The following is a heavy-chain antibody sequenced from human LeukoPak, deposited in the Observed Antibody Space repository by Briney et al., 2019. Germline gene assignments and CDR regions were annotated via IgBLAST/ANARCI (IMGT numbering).Heavy chain of an antibody. Sequence: PSETLSLTCTVSGGSINSYYWSWIRQPPGKGLDWIGFIYHNGRTDYNPSLKSRVTISADTSKNQFSLRLSSVTAADTAVYYCARVFRAAAVDYWGQGTLVTVSS. CDR2: IYHNGRT. V-gene: IGHV4-59*01. CDR3: ARVFRAAAVDY. D-gene: IGHD6-13*01. CDR1: GGSINSYY. J-gene: IGHJ4*02.